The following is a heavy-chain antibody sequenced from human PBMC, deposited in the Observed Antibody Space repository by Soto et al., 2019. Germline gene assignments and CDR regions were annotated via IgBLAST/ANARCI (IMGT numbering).Heavy chain of an antibody. V-gene: IGHV3-23*01. D-gene: IGHD1-26*01. Sequence: GESLRLSCAASGYTFSSYAMIWVHQGPEKGLEWVSAISASGGSTYHADSVKGRFTISRDNSKNTLHLQMNSLRVEDTAEYYCAKAHLVGATGIDYWGQGT. CDR3: AKAHLVGATGIDY. J-gene: IGHJ4*02. CDR1: GYTFSSYA. CDR2: ISASGGST.